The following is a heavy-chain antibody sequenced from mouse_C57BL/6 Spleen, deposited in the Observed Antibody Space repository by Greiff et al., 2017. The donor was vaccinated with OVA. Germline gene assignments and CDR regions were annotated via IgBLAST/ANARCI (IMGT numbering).Heavy chain of an antibody. CDR3: ARSRNYDYGWYFDV. V-gene: IGHV1-39*01. Sequence: EVHLVESGPELVKPGASVKISCKASGYSFTDYNMNWVKQSNGKSLEWIGVINPNYGTTSYNQKFKGKATLTVDQSSSTAYMQLNSLTSEDSAVYYCARSRNYDYGWYFDVWGTGTTVTVSS. CDR1: GYSFTDYN. J-gene: IGHJ1*03. D-gene: IGHD2-4*01. CDR2: INPNYGTT.